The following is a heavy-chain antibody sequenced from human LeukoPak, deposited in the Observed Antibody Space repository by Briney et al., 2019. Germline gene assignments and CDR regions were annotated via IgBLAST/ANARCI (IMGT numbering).Heavy chain of an antibody. CDR3: ARDHGSSGWHYYYYYYMDV. V-gene: IGHV1-18*01. D-gene: IGHD6-19*01. CDR1: GYTFTSYG. CDR2: ISAYNGNT. J-gene: IGHJ6*03. Sequence: ASVKVSCKASGYTFTSYGISWVRQAPGQGLEWMGRISAYNGNTNYAQKLQGRVTMTTDTSTSTAYMELRSLRSDDTAVYYCARDHGSSGWHYYYYYYMDVWGKGTTVTISS.